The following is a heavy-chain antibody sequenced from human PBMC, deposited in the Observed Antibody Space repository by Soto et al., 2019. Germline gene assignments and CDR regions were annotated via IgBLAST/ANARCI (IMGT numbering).Heavy chain of an antibody. CDR1: GFTFSSYA. CDR2: ISYDGSNK. V-gene: IGHV3-30-3*01. J-gene: IGHJ6*02. CDR3: AREPNSDTAMVLDYYYGMDV. D-gene: IGHD5-18*01. Sequence: PGGSLRLSCAASGFTFSSYAMHWVRQAPGKGLEWVAVISYDGSNKYYADSVKGRFTISRDNSKNTLYLQMNSLRAEDTAVYYCAREPNSDTAMVLDYYYGMDVWGQGTTVTVSS.